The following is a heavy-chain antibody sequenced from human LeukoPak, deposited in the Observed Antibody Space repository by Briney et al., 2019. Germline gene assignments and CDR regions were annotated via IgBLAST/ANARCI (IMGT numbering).Heavy chain of an antibody. CDR2: IYYRGST. D-gene: IGHD6-6*01. Sequence: PSETLSLTCTVSGGSISSGDHYWSWIRQPPGKGLEWIGYIYYRGSTYYNPSLKSRVTISVDTSKNQFSLKLSSVTAADTAVYYCARDGAALEVGSSNWFEPWGQGTLVTVSS. J-gene: IGHJ5*02. V-gene: IGHV4-30-4*08. CDR1: GGSISSGDHY. CDR3: ARDGAALEVGSSNWFEP.